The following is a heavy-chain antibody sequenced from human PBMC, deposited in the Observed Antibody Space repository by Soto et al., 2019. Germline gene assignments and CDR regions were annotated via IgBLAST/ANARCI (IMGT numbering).Heavy chain of an antibody. CDR2: INDANGNT. D-gene: IGHD3-22*01. J-gene: IGHJ4*02. Sequence: QVHLVQSGAEVKKPGASVKVSCKASGYIFSTYPMHWVRQAPGQRLEWMGWINDANGNTKYSQNLQGRVTISRDTSASTAYLELSSMRSEYTAVYYCARVSFETSGYADYWGQGTLVTVSS. CDR1: GYIFSTYP. CDR3: ARVSFETSGYADY. V-gene: IGHV1-3*01.